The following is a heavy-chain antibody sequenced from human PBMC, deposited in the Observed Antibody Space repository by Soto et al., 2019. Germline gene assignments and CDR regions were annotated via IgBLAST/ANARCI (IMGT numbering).Heavy chain of an antibody. D-gene: IGHD3-22*01. J-gene: IGHJ4*02. CDR1: GGSFSGYY. CDR2: INHSGST. V-gene: IGHV4-34*01. Sequence: SETLSLTCAVYGGSFSGYYWSWIRQPPGKGLEWIGEINHSGSTNYNPSLKSRVTISVDTSKNQFSLKLSSVTAADTAVYYCARGHSTYYYDSSGYFSIDYWGQGTLVTVSS. CDR3: ARGHSTYYYDSSGYFSIDY.